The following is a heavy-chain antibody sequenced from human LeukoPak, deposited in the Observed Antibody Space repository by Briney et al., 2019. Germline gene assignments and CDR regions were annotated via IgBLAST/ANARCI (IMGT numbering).Heavy chain of an antibody. CDR2: INPSGDST. CDR1: GYTFTSYY. D-gene: IGHD3-16*01. J-gene: IGHJ4*02. Sequence: ASVKVSCKASGYTFTSYYMHWVRQAPGQGLEWMGVINPSGDSTTYAQNFQGRVTMTRDTSTSTVYMELRSLRSEDTAIYYCAKLATSDTGETYWGQGTLVTVSS. CDR3: AKLATSDTGETY. V-gene: IGHV1-46*01.